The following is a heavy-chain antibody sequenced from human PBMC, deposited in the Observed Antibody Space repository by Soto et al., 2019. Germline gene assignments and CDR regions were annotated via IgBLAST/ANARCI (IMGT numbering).Heavy chain of an antibody. CDR2: IYYSGST. V-gene: IGHV4-59*08. Sequence: SETLSLTCTVSGGSISSYYWSWIRQPPGKGLEWIGYIYYSGSTNYNPSLKSRVTISVDTSKNQFSLKLSSVTAADTAVYYCARSSSGRSIFDYWGQGTLVTVSS. CDR3: ARSSSGRSIFDY. J-gene: IGHJ4*02. CDR1: GGSISSYY. D-gene: IGHD6-6*01.